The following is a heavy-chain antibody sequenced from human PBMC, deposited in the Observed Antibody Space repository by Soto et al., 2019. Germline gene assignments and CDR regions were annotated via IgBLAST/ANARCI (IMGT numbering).Heavy chain of an antibody. CDR1: GVTFKTYA. CDR2: IIPIFGAA. Sequence: QVQLVQSGAEVKKPGSSVKVSCKASGVTFKTYALTWVRQAPGQGLEWMGGIIPIFGAANYAQSLQGRVTITADTSTNTPYMEMSSLRAEDTAMYFCASTHNSDGYYCFDSWGQRTLVTVSS. J-gene: IGHJ4*02. D-gene: IGHD3-22*01. V-gene: IGHV1-69*06. CDR3: ASTHNSDGYYCFDS.